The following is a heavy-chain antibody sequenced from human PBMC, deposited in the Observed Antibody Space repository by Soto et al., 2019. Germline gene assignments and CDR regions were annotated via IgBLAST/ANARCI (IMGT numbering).Heavy chain of an antibody. D-gene: IGHD6-13*01. CDR2: INHSGST. Sequence: SETLSLTCAVYGGSFSGYYWSWIRQPPGKGLEWIGEINHSGSTNYNPSLKSRVTISVDTSKNQFSLKLSSVTAADTAVYYCARDPFIAINGTRDYWGQGTLVTVSS. CDR1: GGSFSGYY. J-gene: IGHJ4*02. CDR3: ARDPFIAINGTRDY. V-gene: IGHV4-34*01.